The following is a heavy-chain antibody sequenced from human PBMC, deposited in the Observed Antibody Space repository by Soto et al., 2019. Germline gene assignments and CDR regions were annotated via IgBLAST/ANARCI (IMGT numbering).Heavy chain of an antibody. CDR1: GFTFSDYY. D-gene: IGHD5-18*01. CDR3: ARDRRGYTRDRPFDY. J-gene: IGHJ4*02. CDR2: ISSSSSYT. Sequence: PGGSLILSCAASGFTFSDYYMSWIRQAPGKGLEWVSYISSSSSYTNYADSVKGRFTISRDNAKNSLYLQMNSLRAEDTAVYYCARDRRGYTRDRPFDYWGQGTLVTVSS. V-gene: IGHV3-11*06.